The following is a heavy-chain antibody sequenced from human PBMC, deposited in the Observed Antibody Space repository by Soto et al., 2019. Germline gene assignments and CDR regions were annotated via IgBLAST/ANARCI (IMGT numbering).Heavy chain of an antibody. D-gene: IGHD1-1*01. Sequence: GGSRRLPVTPPGFTFSSYDMSWGRQAPGKGLEWVSVISDNGGTTYYADSVKGRFTISRDNSKNTLYLQMNSLRVEDTAVYYCTKRLGSTATTYGDSWGQGTLVTVSS. V-gene: IGHV3-23*01. CDR2: ISDNGGTT. J-gene: IGHJ4*02. CDR1: GFTFSSYD. CDR3: TKRLGSTATTYGDS.